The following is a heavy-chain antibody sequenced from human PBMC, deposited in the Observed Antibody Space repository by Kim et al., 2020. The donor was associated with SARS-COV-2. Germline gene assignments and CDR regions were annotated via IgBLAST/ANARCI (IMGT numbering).Heavy chain of an antibody. CDR2: INNVGNR. D-gene: IGHD3-16*01. CDR1: GFTVNDKY. J-gene: IGHJ4*02. CDR3: TGWGGGFYY. V-gene: IGHV3-53*01. Sequence: GGSLRLSCAASGFTVNDKYMSWVRQAPGKGLEWVSVINNVGNRYYADSVRGRCTISRDNSKNTLDLQMNSLRAADTAVYYCTGWGGGFYYWGRGAGVTVS.